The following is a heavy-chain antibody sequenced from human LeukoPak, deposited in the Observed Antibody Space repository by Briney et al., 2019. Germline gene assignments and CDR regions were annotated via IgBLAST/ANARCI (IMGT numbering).Heavy chain of an antibody. J-gene: IGHJ4*02. CDR1: GFIFSSYW. CDR2: ISGSGDST. CDR3: AKTLPTFYGSGSYYKNPIDY. Sequence: PGGSLRLSCAASGFIFSSYWMSWVRQAPGKGLEWVSAISGSGDSTFYADSVKGRFTISRDNSKNTLYMLMNSLRAEDTAVYYCAKTLPTFYGSGSYYKNPIDYWGQGTLVTVSS. D-gene: IGHD3-10*01. V-gene: IGHV3-23*01.